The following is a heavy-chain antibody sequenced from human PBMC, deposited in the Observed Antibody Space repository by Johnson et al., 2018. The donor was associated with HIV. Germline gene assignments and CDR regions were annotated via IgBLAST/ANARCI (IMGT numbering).Heavy chain of an antibody. CDR3: ARDWRGDSSGYYYFFSFDI. D-gene: IGHD3-22*01. CDR2: INWNGGST. Sequence: VQLVESGGGVIRPGGSLRLSCAASGFTFDDYGVSWVRQAPGKGLEWVSGINWNGGSTGYADSVKGRFTLSRDNAKNSLYLQMNSLRAEDTAVYYCARDWRGDSSGYYYFFSFDIWGQGTMVTVSS. V-gene: IGHV3-20*04. CDR1: GFTFDDYG. J-gene: IGHJ3*02.